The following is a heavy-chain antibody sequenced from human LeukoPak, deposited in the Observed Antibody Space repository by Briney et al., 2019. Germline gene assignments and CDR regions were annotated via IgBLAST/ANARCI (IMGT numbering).Heavy chain of an antibody. J-gene: IGHJ4*02. Sequence: PSETLSLTCTVSGGSISSGDYYWGWIRQPPGKGLEWMGSIYYSGSTYYNPSLKSRVTISVDTSKNQFSLKLSSVTAADTAVYYCARRVGAAADLGGHFDYWGQGTLVTVSS. CDR2: IYYSGST. CDR1: GGSISSGDYY. D-gene: IGHD6-13*01. V-gene: IGHV4-39*01. CDR3: ARRVGAAADLGGHFDY.